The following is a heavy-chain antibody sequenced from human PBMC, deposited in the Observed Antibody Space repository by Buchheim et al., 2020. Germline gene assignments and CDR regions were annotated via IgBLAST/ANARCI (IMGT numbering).Heavy chain of an antibody. CDR3: ARPRDSGGSCYFDY. V-gene: IGHV3-30*01. D-gene: IGHD2-15*01. CDR2: ISYDGSNK. J-gene: IGHJ4*02. CDR1: GFTFSSYA. Sequence: QVQLVESGGGVVQPGRSLRLSCAASGFTFSSYAMHWVRQAPGKGLEWVAVISYDGSNKYYADSVKGRFTISRDNSKNKLYLQMNSLRAEDTAVYYCARPRDSGGSCYFDYWGQGTL.